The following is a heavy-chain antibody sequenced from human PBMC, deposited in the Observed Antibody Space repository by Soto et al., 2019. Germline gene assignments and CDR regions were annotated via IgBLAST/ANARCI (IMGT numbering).Heavy chain of an antibody. V-gene: IGHV1-69*13. Sequence: SVKVSCKASGGTFSSYAISWVRQAPGQGLEWMGGIIPISETTNYAQKLQGRVTITADESKSTAYMELSSLRSEDTAVYYCARSQGSSTSLEIYYYYYYGMDVWGQGTKVTVSS. CDR3: ARSQGSSTSLEIYYYYYYGMDV. CDR2: IIPISETT. CDR1: GGTFSSYA. J-gene: IGHJ6*02. D-gene: IGHD2-2*01.